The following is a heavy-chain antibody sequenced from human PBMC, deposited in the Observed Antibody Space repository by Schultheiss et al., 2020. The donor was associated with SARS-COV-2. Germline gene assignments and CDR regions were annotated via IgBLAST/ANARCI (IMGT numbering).Heavy chain of an antibody. J-gene: IGHJ4*02. V-gene: IGHV3-9*01. CDR3: AKDFYYDSSGSLDY. CDR2: ISWNSGSI. D-gene: IGHD3-22*01. Sequence: LKISCAASGFTFSSYSMNWVRQAPGKGLEWVSGISWNSGSIGYADSVKGRFTISRDNAKNTLYLQMNSLRAEDTAVYYCAKDFYYDSSGSLDYWGQGTLVTVSS. CDR1: GFTFSSYS.